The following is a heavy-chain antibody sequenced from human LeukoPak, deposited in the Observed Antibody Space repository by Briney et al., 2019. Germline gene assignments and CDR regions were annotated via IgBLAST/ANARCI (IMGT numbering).Heavy chain of an antibody. CDR1: GSIFTSYW. V-gene: IGHV5-51*01. D-gene: IGHD3-22*01. J-gene: IGHJ4*02. CDR2: IYPGDSDT. Sequence: GASLQISCKGSGSIFTSYWIGWVRQLPGKGLELMGIIYPGDSDTRYSPSFQGQFTISATKSIRTPNLPWSSLKAADTAMYYCARLRRSSGYLDYWGQGTLVTVSS. CDR3: ARLRRSSGYLDY.